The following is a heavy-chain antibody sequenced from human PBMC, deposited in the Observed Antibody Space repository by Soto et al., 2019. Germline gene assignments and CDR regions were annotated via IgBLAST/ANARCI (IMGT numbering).Heavy chain of an antibody. D-gene: IGHD1-1*01. Sequence: SETLSLTCTVSGGSTINSYYYWSWVRQTPGKGLEWIGHVFHNGRTYYNPSLKGRVGLLVDTSRNQFSLNLNSMTVADTAVYFCARWVEVSLDYFDSWGQG. CDR1: GGSTINSYYY. CDR3: ARWVEVSLDYFDS. CDR2: VFHNGRT. V-gene: IGHV4-30-4*01. J-gene: IGHJ4*02.